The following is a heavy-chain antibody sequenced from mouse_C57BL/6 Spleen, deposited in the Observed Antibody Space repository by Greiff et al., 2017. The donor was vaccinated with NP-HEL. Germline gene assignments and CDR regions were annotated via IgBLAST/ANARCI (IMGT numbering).Heavy chain of an antibody. D-gene: IGHD2-4*01. CDR1: GYTFTSYW. J-gene: IGHJ4*01. V-gene: IGHV1-53*01. CDR2: INPSNGGT. CDR3: ARHDYDSYYAMDY. Sequence: QVQLKQPGTELVKPGASVKLSCKASGYTFTSYWMHWVKQRPGQGLEWIGNINPSNGGTNYNEKFKSKATLTVDKSSSTAYMQLSSLTSEDSAVYYCARHDYDSYYAMDYWGQGTSVTVSS.